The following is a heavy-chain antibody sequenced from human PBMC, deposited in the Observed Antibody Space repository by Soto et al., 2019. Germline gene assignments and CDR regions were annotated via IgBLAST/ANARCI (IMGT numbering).Heavy chain of an antibody. CDR3: ERKTGEKWTYEAY. V-gene: IGHV4-4*07. Sequence: QVQQQESGPGLVKPSDTLSLTCRVSGAYISDFSWSWIRQPAGKGLEWIGRITINGNTQKNPSFKSQVTNAIDRFRNHVPINLQSATAADTALYYCERKTGEKWTYEAYCGPGTMVTVSS. D-gene: IGHD7-27*01. CDR2: ITINGNT. CDR1: GAYISDFS. J-gene: IGHJ4*02.